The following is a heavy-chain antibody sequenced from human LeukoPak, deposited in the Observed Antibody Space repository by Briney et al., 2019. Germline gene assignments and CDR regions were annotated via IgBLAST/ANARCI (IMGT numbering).Heavy chain of an antibody. CDR1: GFTFSSYS. D-gene: IGHD1-26*01. CDR2: ISSSSSYI. Sequence: PGGSLRLSCAASGFTFSSYSMNWVRQAPGKGLEWVSSISSSSSYIYHADSVKGRFTISRDNAKNSLYLQMNSLRAEDTAVYYCARDLEPGVDYWGQGTLVTVSS. J-gene: IGHJ4*02. CDR3: ARDLEPGVDY. V-gene: IGHV3-21*01.